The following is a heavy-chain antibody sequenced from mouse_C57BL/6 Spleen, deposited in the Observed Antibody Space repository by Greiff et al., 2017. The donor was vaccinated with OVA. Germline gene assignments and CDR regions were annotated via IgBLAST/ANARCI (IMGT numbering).Heavy chain of an antibody. CDR2: IRLKSDNYAT. V-gene: IGHV6-3*01. CDR3: TGGYYYGSSYGYAMDY. Sequence: EVHLVESGGGLVQPGGSLKLSCVASGFTFSNYWMNWVRQSPEKGLEWVAQIRLKSDNYATHYAESVKGRFTISRDDSKSSVYLQMNNLRAEDTGIYYCTGGYYYGSSYGYAMDYWGQGTSVTVSS. CDR1: GFTFSNYW. J-gene: IGHJ4*01. D-gene: IGHD1-1*01.